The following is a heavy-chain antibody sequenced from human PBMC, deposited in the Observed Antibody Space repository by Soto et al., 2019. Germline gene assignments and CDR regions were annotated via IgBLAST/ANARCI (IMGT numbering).Heavy chain of an antibody. D-gene: IGHD3-10*01. CDR1: GVSISSGGYY. V-gene: IGHV4-31*03. CDR3: ARYYGSGSYHFDY. Sequence: PSETLSLTCTVSGVSISSGGYYWSWIRQHPGKGLEWIGYIYYSGSTYYNPSLKSRVTITVDTSKNQFSLKLSSVTAADTAVYYCARYYGSGSYHFDYWGQGTLVTVSS. CDR2: IYYSGST. J-gene: IGHJ4*02.